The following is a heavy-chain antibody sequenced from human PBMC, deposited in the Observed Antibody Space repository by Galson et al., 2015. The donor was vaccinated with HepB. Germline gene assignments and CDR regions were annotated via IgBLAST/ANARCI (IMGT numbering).Heavy chain of an antibody. D-gene: IGHD3-10*01. CDR2: IKSKTDGGTT. V-gene: IGHV3-15*01. CDR1: GFTFSNAW. CDR3: TTFYYGSGSYSDY. Sequence: SLRLSCAASGFTFSNAWMSWVRQAPGKGLEWVGRIKSKTDGGTTDYAAPVKGRFTISRDDSKNTLYLQMNSLKTEDTAVYYCTTFYYGSGSYSDYWGQGTLVTVSS. J-gene: IGHJ4*02.